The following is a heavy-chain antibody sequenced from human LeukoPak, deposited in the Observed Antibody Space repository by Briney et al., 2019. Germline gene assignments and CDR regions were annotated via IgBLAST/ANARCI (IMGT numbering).Heavy chain of an antibody. D-gene: IGHD3-22*01. J-gene: IGHJ4*02. CDR2: IKSKSDGGTA. Sequence: PGGSLRLSCAASGFTSSNAWMSWVRQAPGKGLEWVGRIKSKSDGGTADFAAPLKGRFTMSRDDSKNALYLQMNSLKTEDTAVYYCATYTSSYSDYWGQGTLVTVSS. CDR3: ATYTSSYSDY. CDR1: GFTSSNAW. V-gene: IGHV3-15*01.